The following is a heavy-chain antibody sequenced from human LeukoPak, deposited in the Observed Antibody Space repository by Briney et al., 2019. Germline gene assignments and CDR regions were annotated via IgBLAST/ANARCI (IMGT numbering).Heavy chain of an antibody. D-gene: IGHD1-1*01. CDR3: ARSYRFDP. Sequence: SETLSLTCTVPGGSISSYYWSWIRQPPGKGLEWIGYIYYSGSTNYNPSLKSRVTISVDTSKNQFSLKLSSVTAADTAVYYCARSYRFDPWGQGTLVTVSS. J-gene: IGHJ5*02. CDR2: IYYSGST. CDR1: GGSISSYY. V-gene: IGHV4-59*08.